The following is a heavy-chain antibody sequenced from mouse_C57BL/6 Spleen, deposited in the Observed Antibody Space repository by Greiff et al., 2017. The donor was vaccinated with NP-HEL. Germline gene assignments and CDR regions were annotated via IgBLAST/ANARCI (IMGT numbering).Heavy chain of an antibody. CDR3: TILLRYPYYFDY. CDR2: IDPETGGT. Sequence: QVQLQQSGAELARPGASVTLSCKASGYTFTDYEMHWVKQTPVHGLEWIGAIDPETGGTAYNQKFKGKAILTADKSSSTAYMKLRSLTSEDSAVYYCTILLRYPYYFDYWGQGTTLTVSS. J-gene: IGHJ2*01. CDR1: GYTFTDYE. D-gene: IGHD1-1*01. V-gene: IGHV1-15*01.